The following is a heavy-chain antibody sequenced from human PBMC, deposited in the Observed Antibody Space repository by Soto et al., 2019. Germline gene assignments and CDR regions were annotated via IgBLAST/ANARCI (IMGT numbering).Heavy chain of an antibody. Sequence: GGSLRLSCAAYGFTSDDYATHWVRQAQGNGLEWVSGISWNSDSIGYADSVKGRFTVSRDSAKNSLYLQMDILRAEYTALYYCAKGTQYCSSTSCYYFDYWGQGTLVTVSS. D-gene: IGHD2-2*01. CDR1: GFTSDDYA. CDR3: AKGTQYCSSTSCYYFDY. CDR2: ISWNSDSI. V-gene: IGHV3-9*02. J-gene: IGHJ4*02.